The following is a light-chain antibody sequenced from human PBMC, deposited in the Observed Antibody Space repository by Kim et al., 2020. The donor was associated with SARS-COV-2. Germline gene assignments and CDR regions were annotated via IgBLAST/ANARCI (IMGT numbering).Light chain of an antibody. V-gene: IGLV1-40*01. CDR3: QSFDNSQSGWV. J-gene: IGLJ2*01. Sequence: RVTISCTGSSSNIGARYDVHWYQQLPGTAPKLLIYGNSNRPSGVPDRFSGSKSGTSVSLAITGLRAEDEADYYCQSFDNSQSGWVFGGGTQLTVL. CDR2: GNS. CDR1: SSNIGARYD.